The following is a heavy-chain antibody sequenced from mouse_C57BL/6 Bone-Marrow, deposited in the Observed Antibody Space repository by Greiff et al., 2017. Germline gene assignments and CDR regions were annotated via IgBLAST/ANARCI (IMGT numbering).Heavy chain of an antibody. CDR2: FYPGDGDT. Sequence: QVQLQQSGAELVQPGASVKISCKASGYAFSSYWMNWVKQRPGKGLEWIGQFYPGDGDTNYNGKFKGKATLTADKSSSTAYMQLSSLTSEDSAVDFCARKHYGSSGYAMDYWGQGTSVTVSS. D-gene: IGHD1-1*01. J-gene: IGHJ4*01. V-gene: IGHV1-80*01. CDR3: ARKHYGSSGYAMDY. CDR1: GYAFSSYW.